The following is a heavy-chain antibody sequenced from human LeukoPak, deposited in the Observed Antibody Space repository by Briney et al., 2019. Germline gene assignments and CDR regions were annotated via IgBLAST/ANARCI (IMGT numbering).Heavy chain of an antibody. CDR2: MSTSSTYI. V-gene: IGHV3-21*06. CDR1: GFNFRGYN. J-gene: IGHJ4*02. Sequence: PGGSLRLSCAASGFNFRGYNMNWVRRAPGKGLEWVSSMSTSSTYIYYADSIKGRFTISRDDARSLLYLQMDSLRAEDTAVYYCVRDFAFGFCNTTTCRYPFDSWGQGTLVTVSP. D-gene: IGHD3-16*01. CDR3: VRDFAFGFCNTTTCRYPFDS.